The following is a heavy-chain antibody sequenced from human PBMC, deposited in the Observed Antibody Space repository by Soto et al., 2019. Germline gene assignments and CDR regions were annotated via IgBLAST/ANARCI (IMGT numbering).Heavy chain of an antibody. D-gene: IGHD3-22*01. V-gene: IGHV3-72*01. Sequence: PGGSLRLSCAASGFTFSDYYMSWIRQAPGRGLEWVGRTRNKASSYTTDYTAFVKGRFTISRDDSKNLIYLQMNSLKTEDTAVYYCAREGSSSGPDYEYWGQGTLVTVSS. CDR3: AREGSSSGPDYEY. CDR2: TRNKASSYTT. CDR1: GFTFSDYY. J-gene: IGHJ4*02.